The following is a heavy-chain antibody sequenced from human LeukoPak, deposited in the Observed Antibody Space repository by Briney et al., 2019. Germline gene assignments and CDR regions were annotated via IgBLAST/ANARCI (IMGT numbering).Heavy chain of an antibody. CDR2: ISGSSSYI. V-gene: IGHV3-21*01. D-gene: IGHD6-13*01. CDR3: ARDADSSSWSMYYYYGMDV. J-gene: IGHJ6*02. Sequence: GGSLRLSCAASGFTFSSYWMNWVRQAPGKGLEWISSISGSSSYISYADSMKGRFTISRDNAKNSLYLQMNSLRAEDTAVYYCARDADSSSWSMYYYYGMDVWGQGTTVTVSS. CDR1: GFTFSSYW.